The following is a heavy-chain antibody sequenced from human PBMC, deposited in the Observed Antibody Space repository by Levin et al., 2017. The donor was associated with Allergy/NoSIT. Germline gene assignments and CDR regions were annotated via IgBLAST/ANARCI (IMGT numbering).Heavy chain of an antibody. D-gene: IGHD6-19*01. J-gene: IGHJ4*02. CDR1: GFPFSTYA. V-gene: IGHV3-30-3*01. CDR3: ARHASREVPGTFDS. Sequence: HPGGSLRLSCEASGFPFSTYAMHWVRQAPGKGLEWVAVTAFDESSIYYAASVRGRFTISRDNSKNTLYLQMNSLRPEDTAMYYCARHASREVPGTFDSWGQGTLVTVSS. CDR2: TAFDESSI.